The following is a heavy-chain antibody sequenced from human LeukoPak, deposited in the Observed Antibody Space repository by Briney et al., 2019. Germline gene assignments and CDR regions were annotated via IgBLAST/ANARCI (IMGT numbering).Heavy chain of an antibody. CDR2: IKQDGSEK. V-gene: IGHV3-7*01. CDR1: GFTFRSYR. CDR3: AREQPYYYDSSGTALMAEIKYYFDY. Sequence: GGSLRLSCAASGFTFRSYRMSWVRQAPGKGLEWVANIKQDGSEKYYVDSVKGRFTISRDNAKNSLYLQMNSLRAEDTGVYYCAREQPYYYDSSGTALMAEIKYYFDYWGQGTLVTVSS. J-gene: IGHJ4*02. D-gene: IGHD3-22*01.